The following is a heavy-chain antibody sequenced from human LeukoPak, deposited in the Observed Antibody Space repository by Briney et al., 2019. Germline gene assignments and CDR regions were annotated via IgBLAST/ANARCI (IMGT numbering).Heavy chain of an antibody. CDR1: GYSISSGYY. J-gene: IGHJ4*02. Sequence: SETLSLTCTVSGYSISSGYYWGWIRQPPGKGLEWIGSLYYSGSTYYNPSLKSRVTISVDTSKNQFSLKLSSVTAADTAVYYCARLRDWNVDYWGQGTLVTVSS. V-gene: IGHV4-38-2*02. D-gene: IGHD1-1*01. CDR3: ARLRDWNVDY. CDR2: LYYSGST.